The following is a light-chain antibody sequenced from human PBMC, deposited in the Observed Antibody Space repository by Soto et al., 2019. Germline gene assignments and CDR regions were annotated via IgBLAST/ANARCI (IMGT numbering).Light chain of an antibody. Sequence: DIVMTQSPATLSVSPGERATLSCRASQRVSSNLAWYQQKPGQAPRLLIYGASTRATDIPAKFSGSGSGTEFSLTISSLQSEDFALYYCQQYNDWPLTFVGGTKVEIK. CDR3: QQYNDWPLT. V-gene: IGKV3-15*01. J-gene: IGKJ4*01. CDR2: GAS. CDR1: QRVSSN.